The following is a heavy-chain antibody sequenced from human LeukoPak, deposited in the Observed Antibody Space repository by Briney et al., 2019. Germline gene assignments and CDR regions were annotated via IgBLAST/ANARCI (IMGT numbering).Heavy chain of an antibody. Sequence: VKVSCKASGGTFSSYAISCVRQAPGQGLEWMGGIIPIFGTANYAQKFQGRVTITADESTSTAYMELSSLRSEDTAVYYCARGEQWLDGRTYYFDYWGQGTLVTVSS. CDR1: GGTFSSYA. V-gene: IGHV1-69*01. D-gene: IGHD6-19*01. J-gene: IGHJ4*02. CDR3: ARGEQWLDGRTYYFDY. CDR2: IIPIFGTA.